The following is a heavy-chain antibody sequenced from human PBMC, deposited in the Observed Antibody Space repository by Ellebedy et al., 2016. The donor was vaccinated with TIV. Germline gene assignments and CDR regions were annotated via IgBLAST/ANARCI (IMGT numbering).Heavy chain of an antibody. J-gene: IGHJ4*02. CDR3: AKRLWSGHFGGPFDY. Sequence: GESLKISCAASGFTFSSYAMNWFRQAPGKGLEWVSAISGSDDSTYYSDSVKGRFTISRDNSRNTLYLQMDSLRAEDTAVDYCAKRLWSGHFGGPFDYWGQGTLVTVSS. CDR1: GFTFSSYA. V-gene: IGHV3-23*01. D-gene: IGHD3-3*01. CDR2: ISGSDDST.